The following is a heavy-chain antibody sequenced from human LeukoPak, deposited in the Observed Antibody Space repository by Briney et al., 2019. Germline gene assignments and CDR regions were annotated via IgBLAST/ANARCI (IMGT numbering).Heavy chain of an antibody. J-gene: IGHJ1*01. CDR1: GDTVSSNSAA. CDR2: TYYRSKWYN. V-gene: IGHV6-1*01. D-gene: IGHD3-22*01. Sequence: SQTLSLTCAISGDTVSSNSAAWNWIRQSPSRGLEWLGRTYYRSKWYNDYAVYVKSRIAINPDTSKNQFSLQLNSVTPEDTAVYYCATSGGDSDGSSLEHWGRGTLVTVSS. CDR3: ATSGGDSDGSSLEH.